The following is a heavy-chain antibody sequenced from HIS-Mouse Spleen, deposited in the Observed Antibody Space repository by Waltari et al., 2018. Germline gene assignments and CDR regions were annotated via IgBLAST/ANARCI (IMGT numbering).Heavy chain of an antibody. CDR3: AKGTMIVVVTGGDAFDI. CDR2: ISYERSNK. V-gene: IGHV3-30*18. CDR1: GFTFSSYG. J-gene: IGHJ3*02. D-gene: IGHD3-22*01. Sequence: QVQLVESGGGVVQPGRSLRLSCAASGFTFSSYGMHWVRQAPGKGLEWVAVISYERSNKYYADSVKGRFTISRDNSKNTLYLQMNSLRAEDTAVYYCAKGTMIVVVTGGDAFDIWGQGTMVTVSS.